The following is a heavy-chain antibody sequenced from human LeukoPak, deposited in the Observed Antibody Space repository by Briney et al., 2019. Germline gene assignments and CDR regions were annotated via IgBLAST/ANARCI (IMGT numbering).Heavy chain of an antibody. CDR1: GFTVSSNY. CDR2: IWYDGSNK. Sequence: GGSLRLSCAASGFTVSSNYMSWVRQAPGKGLEWVAFIWYDGSNKYYADSVKGRFTISRDNSRNTLFLQMNSLRAEDTAVYYCATDRATQYFDYWGQGTLVSVSS. CDR3: ATDRATQYFDY. J-gene: IGHJ4*02. D-gene: IGHD2-15*01. V-gene: IGHV3-33*08.